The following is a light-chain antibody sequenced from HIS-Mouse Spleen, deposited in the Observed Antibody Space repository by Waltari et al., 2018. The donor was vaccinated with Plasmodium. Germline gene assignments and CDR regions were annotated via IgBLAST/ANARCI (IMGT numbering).Light chain of an antibody. V-gene: IGLV4-69*01. CDR1: SGHSSYA. CDR2: LNSDGSH. Sequence: QLVLTQSPSASASLGASVKLTCTLSSGHSSYAIAWHQQQPEKGPRYLMKLNSDGSHRKGDGIPDRFSGCSSGAGRYLTISSLQSEDEADYYCQTWSTGIQVFGGGTKLTVL. CDR3: QTWSTGIQV. J-gene: IGLJ3*02.